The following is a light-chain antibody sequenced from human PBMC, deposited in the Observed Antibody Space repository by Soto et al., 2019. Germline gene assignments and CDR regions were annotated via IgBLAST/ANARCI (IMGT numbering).Light chain of an antibody. CDR1: TSDVGGYNY. Sequence: QSALTQPRSVSGSPGQSVTISCTGTTSDVGGYNYVSWYQQHPGRAPKLIISDVNKRPSGVPDRFSGSKSVNTASLTISGIQAEDEADYYCCSFAGSYSIFGGGTQLTVL. J-gene: IGLJ7*01. CDR2: DVN. V-gene: IGLV2-11*01. CDR3: CSFAGSYSI.